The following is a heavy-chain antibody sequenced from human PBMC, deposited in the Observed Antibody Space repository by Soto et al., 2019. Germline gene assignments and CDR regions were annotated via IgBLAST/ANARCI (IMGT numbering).Heavy chain of an antibody. CDR3: AKDSSSWRSGEQTYYYGMDV. D-gene: IGHD3-10*01. V-gene: IGHV3-30*18. Sequence: QVQLVESGGGVVQPGRSLRLSCAASGFTFSSFGMHWVRQAPGKELEWVAVISYDGSNKYYADSVKGRFTISRDNSKNTLYLQMNSLRAEDTAVYYCAKDSSSWRSGEQTYYYGMDVWGQGTTVTVSS. CDR2: ISYDGSNK. CDR1: GFTFSSFG. J-gene: IGHJ6*02.